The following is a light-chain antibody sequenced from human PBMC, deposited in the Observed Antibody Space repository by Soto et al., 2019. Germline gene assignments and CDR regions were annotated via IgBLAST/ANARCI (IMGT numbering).Light chain of an antibody. V-gene: IGKV1-5*03. CDR3: HQYDTYPFT. CDR1: QSINNW. CDR2: KAS. J-gene: IGKJ3*01. Sequence: DIQMTQSPSTLSASIGDRVTITCRASQSINNWWAWYQQKPGKAPKVLIYKASSLESGVPSRFSGSESGTEFTLDINSLQPDDFATDYCHQYDTYPFTFGPGTKVDI.